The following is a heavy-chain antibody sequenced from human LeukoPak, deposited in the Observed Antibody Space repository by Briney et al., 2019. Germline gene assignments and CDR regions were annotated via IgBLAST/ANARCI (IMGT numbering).Heavy chain of an antibody. D-gene: IGHD3-16*02. CDR2: IYYSGST. V-gene: IGHV4-39*01. Sequence: PSETLSLTRTVSGGSISSSSYYWGWIRQPPGKGLEWIGSIYYSGSTYYNPSLKSRVTISVDTSKNQFSLKLSSVTAADTAVYYCARVDSNDYVWGSYRYLFDYWGQGTLVTVSS. J-gene: IGHJ4*02. CDR1: GGSISSSSYY. CDR3: ARVDSNDYVWGSYRYLFDY.